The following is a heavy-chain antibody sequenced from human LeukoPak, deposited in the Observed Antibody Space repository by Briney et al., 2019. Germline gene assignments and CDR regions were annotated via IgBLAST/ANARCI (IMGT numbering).Heavy chain of an antibody. CDR1: GFTFNSYG. V-gene: IGHV3-30*02. J-gene: IGHJ4*02. Sequence: GGSLRLSCAASGFTFNSYGMHWVRQAPGKGLEWVAFIRYDGTNTYYADSVKGRFTISRDNSKNTAYLQMNSLKTEDTAVYYCTTSFDWLLDNWGQGTLVTVSS. CDR3: TTSFDWLLDN. D-gene: IGHD3-9*01. CDR2: IRYDGTNT.